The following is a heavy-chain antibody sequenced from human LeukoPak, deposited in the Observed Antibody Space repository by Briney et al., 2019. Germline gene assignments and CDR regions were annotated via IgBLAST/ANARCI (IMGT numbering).Heavy chain of an antibody. V-gene: IGHV3-21*01. CDR1: GFTFSSYS. J-gene: IGHJ3*02. CDR2: ISSSSSYI. CDR3: ARDDDHCGGDCNPPWSFADI. D-gene: IGHD2-21*02. Sequence: PGGSLRLSCAASGFTFSSYSMNWVRQAPGKGLEWVSSISSSSSYIYYADSVKGRFTISRDNAKNSLYLQMNSLRAEDTAVYYCARDDDHCGGDCNPPWSFADIWGLGTMVTVSS.